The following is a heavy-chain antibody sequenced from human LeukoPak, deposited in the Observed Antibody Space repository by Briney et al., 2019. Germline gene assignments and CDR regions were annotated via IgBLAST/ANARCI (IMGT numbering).Heavy chain of an antibody. CDR3: AREPKYSSHRYYSYGMDV. CDR2: FNPNSGGT. J-gene: IGHJ6*02. Sequence: ASVKVSCKASGYTFTGYYMHWVRHAPGQGLEWMGLFNPNSGGTYYAQKFQGRVTMTRDTSISKAYMDLSRLRSDDTAVYYCAREPKYSSHRYYSYGMDVWGQGTTVTVSS. CDR1: GYTFTGYY. D-gene: IGHD6-6*01. V-gene: IGHV1-2*02.